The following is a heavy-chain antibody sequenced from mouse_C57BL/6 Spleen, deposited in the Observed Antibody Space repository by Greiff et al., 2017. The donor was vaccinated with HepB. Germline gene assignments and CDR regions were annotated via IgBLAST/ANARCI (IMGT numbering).Heavy chain of an antibody. Sequence: VQLQQSGPELVKPGASVKISCKASGYSFPGYYMNWVKQSPEKSLEWIGEINPSTGGTTYNQKFKAKATLTVDKSSSTAYMQLKSLTSEDSAVYYCARRYGNYYYAMDYWGQGTSVTVSS. J-gene: IGHJ4*01. V-gene: IGHV1-42*01. D-gene: IGHD2-1*01. CDR3: ARRYGNYYYAMDY. CDR2: INPSTGGT. CDR1: GYSFPGYY.